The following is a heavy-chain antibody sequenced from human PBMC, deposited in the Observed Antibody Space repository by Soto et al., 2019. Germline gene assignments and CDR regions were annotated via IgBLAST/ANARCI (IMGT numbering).Heavy chain of an antibody. CDR1: RYTFPSYG. CDR2: ISAYNGST. J-gene: IGHJ5*02. Sequence: SVKDSCKASRYTFPSYGIRWVRQAPGQGLEWMGWISAYNGSTNYAQKLQGRVTMTPDTYTSTAYMEVRSLRSDETAVHYCARGDRIGHFFWCDYCPTHFGPLGQGNLGPGSS. V-gene: IGHV1-18*04. D-gene: IGHD2-8*01. CDR3: ARGDRIGHFFWCDYCPTHFGP.